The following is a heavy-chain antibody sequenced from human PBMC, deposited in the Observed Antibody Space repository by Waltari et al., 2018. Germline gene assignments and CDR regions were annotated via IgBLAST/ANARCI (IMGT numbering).Heavy chain of an antibody. D-gene: IGHD3-10*01. CDR3: ARDSGFGEYPDY. CDR1: GYTFTSYA. J-gene: IGHJ4*02. V-gene: IGHV1-3*01. Sequence: QVQLVQSGAEVKKPGASGKVSCKASGYTFTSYAMHWVRQAPGQRLEWMGWINAGNGNTKYSQKFQGRVTITRDTSASTAYMELSSLRSEDTAVYYCARDSGFGEYPDYWGQGTLVTVSS. CDR2: INAGNGNT.